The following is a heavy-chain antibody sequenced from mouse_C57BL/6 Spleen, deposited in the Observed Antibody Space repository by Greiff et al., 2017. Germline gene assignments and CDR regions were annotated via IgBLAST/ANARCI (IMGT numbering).Heavy chain of an antibody. CDR3: ARWGDYDGGYAMDY. V-gene: IGHV5-16*01. D-gene: IGHD2-4*01. Sequence: DVQLVESEGGLVQPGSSMKLSCTASGFTFSDYYMAWVRQVPEKGLEWVANINYDGSSTYYLDSLKSRFIISRDNAKNILYLQMSSLKSEDTATYYCARWGDYDGGYAMDYWGQGTSVTVSS. CDR1: GFTFSDYY. CDR2: INYDGSST. J-gene: IGHJ4*01.